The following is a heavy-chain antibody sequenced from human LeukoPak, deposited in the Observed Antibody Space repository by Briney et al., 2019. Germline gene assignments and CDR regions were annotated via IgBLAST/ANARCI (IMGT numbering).Heavy chain of an antibody. Sequence: GASVKVSCKASGYTFTVYYMHWVRQAPGQGLEWMGWINPNSGGTNYAQKFQGRVTMTKDTSISTAYMELSRLRSDDTAVYYCAREGDSSGQMDYWGQGTLVTVSS. J-gene: IGHJ4*02. CDR1: GYTFTVYY. CDR3: AREGDSSGQMDY. CDR2: INPNSGGT. D-gene: IGHD6-19*01. V-gene: IGHV1-2*02.